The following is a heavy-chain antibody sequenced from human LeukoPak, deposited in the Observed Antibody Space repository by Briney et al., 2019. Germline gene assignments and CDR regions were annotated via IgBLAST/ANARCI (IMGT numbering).Heavy chain of an antibody. D-gene: IGHD2-2*02. CDR1: GGSISSYY. V-gene: IGHV4-4*07. CDR2: IYTSGST. Sequence: SETLSLTCTVSGGSISSYYWSWIRQPAGKGLEWIGRIYTSGSTNYNPSLKSRVTMSVDTPKNQFSLKLSSVTAADTAVYYCARDLIGYCSSTSCYTVADAAFDIWGQGTMVTVSS. CDR3: ARDLIGYCSSTSCYTVADAAFDI. J-gene: IGHJ3*02.